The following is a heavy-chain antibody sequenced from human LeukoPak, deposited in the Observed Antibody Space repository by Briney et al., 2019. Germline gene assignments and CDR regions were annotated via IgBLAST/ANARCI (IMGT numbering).Heavy chain of an antibody. CDR2: INPNDGST. J-gene: IGHJ4*02. CDR1: GYTFTSHF. D-gene: IGHD5-12*01. Sequence: GASVKVSCKASGYTFTSHFMHWVRQAPGQGLEWMGTINPNDGSTSDAQDFQGRVTMTRDTSTSTVYMELSSLRSEDTAVYYCARARGYSGYHPIDYWGQGTLVTVSS. V-gene: IGHV1-46*01. CDR3: ARARGYSGYHPIDY.